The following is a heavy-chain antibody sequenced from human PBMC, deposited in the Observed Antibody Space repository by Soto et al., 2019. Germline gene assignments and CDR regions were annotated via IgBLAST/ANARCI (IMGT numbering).Heavy chain of an antibody. V-gene: IGHV1-2*04. D-gene: IGHD1-26*01. CDR1: GYTFTGYY. Sequence: ASVKVSCKASGYTFTGYYMHWVRQAPGQGLEWMGWINPNSGGTNYAQKFQGWVTMTRDTSISTAYMELSRLRSDDTAVYYCARESSGSYYRAFDIWGQGTMVTVSS. CDR2: INPNSGGT. CDR3: ARESSGSYYRAFDI. J-gene: IGHJ3*02.